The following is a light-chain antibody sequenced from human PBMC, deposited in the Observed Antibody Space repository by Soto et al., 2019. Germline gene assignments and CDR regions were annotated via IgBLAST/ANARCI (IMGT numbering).Light chain of an antibody. CDR2: LGS. J-gene: IGKJ2*01. V-gene: IGKV2-28*01. CDR3: MQALRTPYT. CDR1: QSLLHSNGYNY. Sequence: DIVMTQSPLSLPVTPGEPASISCRSSQSLLHSNGYNYLDWYLQKPGQSPQLLIYLGSNRSSGGPARFSGSRSGTDFTLKISRVVAEDVGVYYCMQALRTPYTFGQGTKLEIK.